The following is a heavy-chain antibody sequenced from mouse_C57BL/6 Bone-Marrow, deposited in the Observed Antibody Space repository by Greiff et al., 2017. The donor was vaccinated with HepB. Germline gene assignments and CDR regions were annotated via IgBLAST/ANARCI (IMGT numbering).Heavy chain of an antibody. J-gene: IGHJ4*01. Sequence: VQLVESGPGLVAPSQSLSISCTVSGFSLTSYGVSWVRQPPGKGLEWLGVIWGDGSTNYHSALIYRLSISKDNSKSQVFLKLNSLQTDDTATYYCAEEGVTTVVARDYAMDYWGQGTSVTVSS. CDR2: IWGDGST. CDR1: GFSLTSYG. D-gene: IGHD1-1*01. CDR3: AEEGVTTVVARDYAMDY. V-gene: IGHV2-3*01.